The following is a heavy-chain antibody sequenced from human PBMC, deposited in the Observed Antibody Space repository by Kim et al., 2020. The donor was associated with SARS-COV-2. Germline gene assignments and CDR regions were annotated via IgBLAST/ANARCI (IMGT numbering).Heavy chain of an antibody. V-gene: IGHV1-2*02. Sequence: ASVKVSCKASGYTFTGYYMHWVRQAPGQGLEWMGWINPDSGGTNYAQEFQGRVTMTRDTSITTAYMEVSRLRSDDTAVYYCATKSGNSVSYDALDIWGQGTVVTVSS. CDR2: INPDSGGT. CDR1: GYTFTGYY. J-gene: IGHJ3*02. CDR3: ATKSGNSVSYDALDI. D-gene: IGHD2-21*02.